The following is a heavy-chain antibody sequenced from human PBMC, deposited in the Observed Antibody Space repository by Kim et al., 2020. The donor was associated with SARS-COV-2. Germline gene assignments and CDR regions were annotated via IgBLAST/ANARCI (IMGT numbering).Heavy chain of an antibody. Sequence: SETLSLTCAVYVGSFSDYHWTWIRQSPGKGLEWIGEIDHSGATNYNPSLKSRVAISVDTSKNQFALKLKSVTAADTAVYFCARGRAGVVPSPIMGLGPYYDYYALYVWGQGTTGSVSS. CDR2: IDHSGAT. CDR3: ARGRAGVVPSPIMGLGPYYDYYALYV. CDR1: VGSFSDYH. V-gene: IGHV4-34*01. J-gene: IGHJ6*02. D-gene: IGHD3-3*01.